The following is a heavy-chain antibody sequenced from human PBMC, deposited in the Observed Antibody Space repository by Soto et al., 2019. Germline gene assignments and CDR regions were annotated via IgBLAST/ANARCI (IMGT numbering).Heavy chain of an antibody. V-gene: IGHV1-69*01. CDR3: AKASGRSWYNWFDP. J-gene: IGHJ5*02. CDR1: GGNFTSYA. CDR2: IVPLFGTT. Sequence: QVQLVQSGAEVKKPGSSVKVSCKASGGNFTSYAISWVRQAPGQGLEFMRGIVPLFGTTNYAHKFRGRVTITADESTSTVYMEVSSLRSEDTAVYYCAKASGRSWYNWFDPWGQGTLVTVST. D-gene: IGHD6-13*01.